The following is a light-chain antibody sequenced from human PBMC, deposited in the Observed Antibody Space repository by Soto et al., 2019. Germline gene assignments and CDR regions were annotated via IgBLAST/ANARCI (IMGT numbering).Light chain of an antibody. V-gene: IGKV1-39*01. CDR1: QTIDNY. CDR3: QQSFSTPLT. Sequence: DIQMTQSPSSLSASVGDSVTITCRASQTIDNYLNWYQQKPGKAPKLVIYTASSLQSGVPSRFSGSGSGTDFTLTISNLQSEDLATYYCQQSFSTPLTFGGGTKVDIK. J-gene: IGKJ4*01. CDR2: TAS.